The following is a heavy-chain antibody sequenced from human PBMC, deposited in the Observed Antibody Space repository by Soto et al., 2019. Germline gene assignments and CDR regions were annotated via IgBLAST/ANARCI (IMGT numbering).Heavy chain of an antibody. CDR2: IIPIFGTA. J-gene: IGHJ6*02. D-gene: IGHD2-15*01. CDR1: GGTFSSYA. CDR3: ARSQGGSSSLDIYYYYYYGMDV. Sequence: QVQLVQSGAEVKKPGSSVKVSCKAPGGTFSSYAISWVRQAPGQGLEWMGGIIPIFGTANYAQKFQGRVTCTADESTSTVYMELSSLRSEDTAVYYCARSQGGSSSLDIYYYYYYGMDVWGQGTTVTVSS. V-gene: IGHV1-69*01.